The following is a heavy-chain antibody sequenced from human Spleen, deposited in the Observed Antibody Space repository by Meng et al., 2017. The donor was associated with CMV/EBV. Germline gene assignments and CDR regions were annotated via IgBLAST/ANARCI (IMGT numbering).Heavy chain of an antibody. CDR1: GFTFSWYT. CDR3: VREQYCRSSNCNPILIYYAMDV. J-gene: IGHJ6*02. CDR2: ISSSSASPSYI. V-gene: IGHV3-21*01. Sequence: GESLKISCAASGFTFSWYTMYWVRQAPGKGPEWVSSISSSSASPSYIYYADSVKGRFTISRDNAKNLLFLQMNSLRAEDTAVYYCVREQYCRSSNCNPILIYYAMDVWGQGTTVTVSS. D-gene: IGHD2-2*01.